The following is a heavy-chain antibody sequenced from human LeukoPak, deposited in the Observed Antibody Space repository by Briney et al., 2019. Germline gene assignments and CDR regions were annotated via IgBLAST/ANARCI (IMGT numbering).Heavy chain of an antibody. CDR1: GGSISSYY. J-gene: IGHJ5*02. D-gene: IGHD2-8*01. CDR3: ARGYCTDGVCYTSDP. CDR2: IFYSGST. V-gene: IGHV4-59*01. Sequence: SETLSLTCTVSGGSISSYYWSWIRQPPGKGLEWIGYIFYSGSTNYNPSLKSRVTILGDTSKNQISLKLSSVTAADTAVYYCARGYCTDGVCYTSDPWGQGTLVTVSS.